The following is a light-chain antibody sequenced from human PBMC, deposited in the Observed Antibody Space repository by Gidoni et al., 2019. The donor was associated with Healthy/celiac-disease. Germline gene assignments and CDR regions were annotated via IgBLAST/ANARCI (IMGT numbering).Light chain of an antibody. J-gene: IGKJ1*01. V-gene: IGKV1-8*01. CDR2: AAS. CDR1: QGISSY. CDR3: QQYYSYPRT. Sequence: AIRMTQSPSSFSASTGDRVTITCRASQGISSYLAWYQQKPGKDPKLLIYAASTLQSGVPSRFSGSGSGTDLTLTISCLQSEDFATYYCQQYYSYPRTFGQGTKVEIK.